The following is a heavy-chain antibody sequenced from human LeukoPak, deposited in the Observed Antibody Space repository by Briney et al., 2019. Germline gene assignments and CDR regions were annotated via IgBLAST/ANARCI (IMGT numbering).Heavy chain of an antibody. D-gene: IGHD5/OR15-5a*01. Sequence: TGGSLRLSCAASGFTFSTYWMSWARQTPEKGLEFVAHIKQDGSVKNYMDSLKGRSTISRDNARGSLSLEINSLRADDTAVYYCARDPESSAFDLWGQGALVTVSS. J-gene: IGHJ4*02. CDR3: ARDPESSAFDL. CDR1: GFTFSTYW. V-gene: IGHV3-7*01. CDR2: IKQDGSVK.